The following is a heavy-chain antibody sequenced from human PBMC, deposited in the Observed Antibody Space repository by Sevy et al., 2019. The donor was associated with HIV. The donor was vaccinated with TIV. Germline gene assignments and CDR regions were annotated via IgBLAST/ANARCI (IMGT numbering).Heavy chain of an antibody. D-gene: IGHD2-15*01. CDR2: ISSSSSYI. CDR3: ARAIVSAVFDP. CDR1: GFTFSSYS. Sequence: GGSLRLSCAASGFTFSSYSMNWDRQAPGKGLEWVSSISSSSSYIYYADSVKGRFTISRDNAKNSLYLQMNSLRAEDTAVYYCARAIVSAVFDPWGQGTLVTVSS. J-gene: IGHJ5*02. V-gene: IGHV3-21*01.